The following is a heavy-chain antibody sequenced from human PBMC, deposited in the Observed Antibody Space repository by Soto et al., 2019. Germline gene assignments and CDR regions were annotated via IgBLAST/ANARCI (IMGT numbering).Heavy chain of an antibody. D-gene: IGHD4-17*01. CDR2: IRGSGVGT. J-gene: IGHJ3*01. CDR3: ARDPNGDYVGAFDG. V-gene: IGHV3-23*01. CDR1: GFTFSDYA. Sequence: EVQLLESGEPGGSLRVSCVASGFTFSDYAMTWVRQAPGKGLEWVSSIRGSGVGTTYADSVRGRFTILRDNSKNTLYLQVNSLRAEDTAVYYCARDPNGDYVGAFDGWGQGTMVTVSS.